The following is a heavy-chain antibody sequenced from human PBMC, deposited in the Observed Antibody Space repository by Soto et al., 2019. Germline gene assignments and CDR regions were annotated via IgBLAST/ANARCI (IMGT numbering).Heavy chain of an antibody. CDR2: IIPFHGVT. D-gene: IGHD3-10*01. J-gene: IGHJ4*02. CDR1: GGNFSPYT. Sequence: QVQLVQSGAEVKKPGSSVKVSCKASGGNFSPYTINWVRQAPGQGLEWMGRIIPFHGVTNYAQKFQARVTITADKSTRTAYMELSGLRFEDTAMYYCTRDWEITVSTWSFGGFWGRGTLVTVSS. V-gene: IGHV1-69*08. CDR3: TRDWEITVSTWSFGGF.